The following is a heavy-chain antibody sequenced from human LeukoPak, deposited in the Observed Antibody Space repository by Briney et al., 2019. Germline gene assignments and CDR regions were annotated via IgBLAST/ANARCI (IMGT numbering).Heavy chain of an antibody. CDR3: ARAGYYYDSSAPSPFDY. V-gene: IGHV1-69*04. CDR2: IIPILGIA. Sequence: SVKVSCKASGGTFSSYAISWVRQAPGQGLEWMGRIIPILGIANYAQKFQGRVTITADKSTSTAYMELSSLRSEDTAVYYCARAGYYYDSSAPSPFDYWGQGTLVTVSS. D-gene: IGHD3-22*01. CDR1: GGTFSSYA. J-gene: IGHJ4*02.